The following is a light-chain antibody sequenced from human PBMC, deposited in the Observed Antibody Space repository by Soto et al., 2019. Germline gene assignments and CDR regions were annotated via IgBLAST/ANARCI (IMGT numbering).Light chain of an antibody. CDR2: EVS. CDR3: SSYTSSSTLDI. J-gene: IGLJ2*01. CDR1: SSDVGGYKY. Sequence: QSVLTQPPSVSGSPGQPITISCTGSSSDVGGYKYVSWYQQYPGKAPKLIIYEVSNRPSGVANRFSGSKSGTTATLTISGLQAEDEADYYCSSYTSSSTLDIFGGGTKVTVL. V-gene: IGLV2-14*01.